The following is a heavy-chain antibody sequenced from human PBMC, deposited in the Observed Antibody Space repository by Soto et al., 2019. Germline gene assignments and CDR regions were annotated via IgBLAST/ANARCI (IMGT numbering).Heavy chain of an antibody. Sequence: PGGSLRLSCAASGFTFSSYQMNWVRQAPGKGLEWVATIKQDGSEKYYVDSVKGRFTISRDNAKNSLYLQMNSLRAEDTAVYYCARVAPYYYGSGSYYFDYWGQGTLVTVSS. V-gene: IGHV3-7*01. CDR3: ARVAPYYYGSGSYYFDY. CDR2: IKQDGSEK. CDR1: GFTFSSYQ. J-gene: IGHJ4*02. D-gene: IGHD3-10*01.